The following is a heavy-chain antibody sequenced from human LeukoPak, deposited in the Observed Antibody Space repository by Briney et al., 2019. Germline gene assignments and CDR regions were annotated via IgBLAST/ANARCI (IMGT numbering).Heavy chain of an antibody. D-gene: IGHD2-15*01. Sequence: GGSLRLSCAASGFTFDDYAMHWVRQAPGKGLEWVSGISWNSGSRGYADSVKGRFTMSRDNAKNSLYLQMNSLRAEDMALYYCAKDFDVSGSWYGGVDFDYWGQGTLVTVSS. V-gene: IGHV3-9*03. J-gene: IGHJ4*02. CDR3: AKDFDVSGSWYGGVDFDY. CDR2: ISWNSGSR. CDR1: GFTFDDYA.